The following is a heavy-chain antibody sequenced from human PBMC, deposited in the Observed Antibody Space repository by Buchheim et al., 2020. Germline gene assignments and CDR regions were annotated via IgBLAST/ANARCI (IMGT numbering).Heavy chain of an antibody. V-gene: IGHV3-30*15. Sequence: QVQLVESGGGVVQPGESLRLSCAASGFTFNTYVMHWVRQAPGKGLEWAAGYLGDGHDKHYPESVKGRFIISRDNSKNTLYLEISGLRADDTAMYYCAREGGSSGHCGYFDLWGQGAL. CDR1: GFTFNTYV. D-gene: IGHD2-21*01. CDR2: YLGDGHDK. CDR3: AREGGSSGHCGYFDL. J-gene: IGHJ4*02.